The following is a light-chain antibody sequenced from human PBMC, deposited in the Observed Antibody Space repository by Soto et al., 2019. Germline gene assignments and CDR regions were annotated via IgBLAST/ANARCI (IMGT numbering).Light chain of an antibody. Sequence: EIVMTQSPATLSVSPGERTTLSCRASQSVGNNLAWYQQKPGQAPRLLIYGASSRATGIPDRFSGSGSGTDFTLTISRLEPEDFAVYYCQQRSNWPTFGQGTRLEIK. CDR2: GAS. V-gene: IGKV3D-20*02. CDR3: QQRSNWPT. J-gene: IGKJ5*01. CDR1: QSVGNN.